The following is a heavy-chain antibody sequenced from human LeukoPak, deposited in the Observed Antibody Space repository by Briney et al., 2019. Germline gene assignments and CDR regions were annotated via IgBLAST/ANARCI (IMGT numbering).Heavy chain of an antibody. CDR2: IYYSGST. Sequence: SETLSLTCTVSGGSISSGGYYWSWIRQHPGKGLEWIGYIYYSGSTYYNPSLKSRVTISVDTSKNQFSQKLCSVTAADTAVYYCARDRGGDHYYYYYYGMDVWGQGTTVTVSS. CDR3: ARDRGGDHYYYYYYGMDV. J-gene: IGHJ6*02. D-gene: IGHD2-21*01. V-gene: IGHV4-31*03. CDR1: GGSISSGGYY.